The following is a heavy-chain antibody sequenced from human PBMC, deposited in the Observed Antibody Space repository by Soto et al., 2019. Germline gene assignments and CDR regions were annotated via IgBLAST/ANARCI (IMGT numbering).Heavy chain of an antibody. D-gene: IGHD2-8*01. CDR1: GFTFSTYA. CDR2: ISSSGTTT. Sequence: EVQLVESGGGLEQPGGSVRLSCAVSGFTFSTYAMNWVRQAPGKGLEWVSFISSSGTTTHYADSVKGRFTISRDNAKNSLYLQMNSLRDEDTAVYYCTRHPYGLDDFDYWGQGTLVSVSS. CDR3: TRHPYGLDDFDY. V-gene: IGHV3-48*02. J-gene: IGHJ4*02.